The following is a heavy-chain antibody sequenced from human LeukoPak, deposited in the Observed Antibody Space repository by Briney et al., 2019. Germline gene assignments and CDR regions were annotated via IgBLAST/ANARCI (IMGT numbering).Heavy chain of an antibody. D-gene: IGHD3-10*01. J-gene: IGHJ6*02. CDR2: IYSGGST. Sequence: GGSLRLSCAASGFTVSSNYMSWVRQAPGKGLEWVSVIYSGGSTYYADSVKGRFTISRDNSKNTLYLQMNSLRVEDTAVYYCARGPLSYYGSGSNGMDVWGQGTTVTVSS. CDR1: GFTVSSNY. V-gene: IGHV3-66*02. CDR3: ARGPLSYYGSGSNGMDV.